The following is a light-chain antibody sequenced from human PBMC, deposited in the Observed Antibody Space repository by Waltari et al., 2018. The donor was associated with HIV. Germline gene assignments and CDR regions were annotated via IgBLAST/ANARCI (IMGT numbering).Light chain of an antibody. CDR1: SSDVGHYNY. CDR2: EVD. V-gene: IGLV2-8*01. Sequence: QSALTQPPSASGSPGQSVTISCTGTSSDVGHYNYVSWYQHHPGKAPKCIIYEVDKRPSGVPDRFSGSKSGNTASLTVSGLQADDEADYYCNSYVGTNTWIFGGGTKLTVL. CDR3: NSYVGTNTWI. J-gene: IGLJ2*01.